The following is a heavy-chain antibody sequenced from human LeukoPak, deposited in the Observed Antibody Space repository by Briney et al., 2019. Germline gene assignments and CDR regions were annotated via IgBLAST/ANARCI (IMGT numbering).Heavy chain of an antibody. CDR2: IIPVLNIT. CDR3: ARDQGFTAPPPYGLDV. Sequence: SVKVSCKASGGTFSSSAITWVREAPGQGLEWMGRIIPVLNITNYAQKFQGRVTITADTSTSTAYMELSSLRSEETAVYYCARDQGFTAPPPYGLDVWGQGTTVTVSS. V-gene: IGHV1-69*04. J-gene: IGHJ6*02. CDR1: GGTFSSSA. D-gene: IGHD5-18*01.